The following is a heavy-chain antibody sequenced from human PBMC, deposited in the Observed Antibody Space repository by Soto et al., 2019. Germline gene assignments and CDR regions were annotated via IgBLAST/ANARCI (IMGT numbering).Heavy chain of an antibody. CDR3: TRDLPGTSGFLYYYYMDV. D-gene: IGHD3-10*01. CDR1: GFTFGDYA. CDR2: IRSKAYGGTT. Sequence: GGSLRLSCTASGFTFGDYAMSWFRQAPGKGLEWVGFIRSKAYGGTTEYAASVKGRFTISRDDSKSIAYLQMNSLKTEDTAVYYCTRDLPGTSGFLYYYYMDVWDKGTTVTVSS. J-gene: IGHJ6*03. V-gene: IGHV3-49*03.